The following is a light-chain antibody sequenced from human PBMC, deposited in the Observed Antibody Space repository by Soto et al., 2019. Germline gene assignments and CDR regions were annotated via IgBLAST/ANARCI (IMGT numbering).Light chain of an antibody. CDR3: QQAVE. CDR1: QSISSW. V-gene: IGKV1-5*03. J-gene: IGKJ1*01. CDR2: KAS. Sequence: DIQMTQSPSTLSASVGDRVTITCRASQSISSWLAWYQQKPGKAPKLPIYKASSLESGVPSRFSGSGSGTEFTLTISSLQPDDFATYYCQQAVEFGQGTKVEIK.